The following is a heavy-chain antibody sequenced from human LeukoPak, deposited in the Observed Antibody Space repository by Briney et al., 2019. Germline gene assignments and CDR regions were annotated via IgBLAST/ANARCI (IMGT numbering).Heavy chain of an antibody. CDR2: TYYRSKWYN. J-gene: IGHJ5*02. CDR1: GDSVSSNSAA. V-gene: IGHV6-1*01. CDR3: AREVAAAGTELWFDP. Sequence: SQTLSLTRAISGDSVSSNSAAWNWIRQSPSRGLEWLGRTYYRSKWYNDYAVSVKSRITIDPDTSKNQFSLQLNSVTPEDTAVYYCAREVAAAGTELWFDPWGQGTLVTVSS. D-gene: IGHD6-13*01.